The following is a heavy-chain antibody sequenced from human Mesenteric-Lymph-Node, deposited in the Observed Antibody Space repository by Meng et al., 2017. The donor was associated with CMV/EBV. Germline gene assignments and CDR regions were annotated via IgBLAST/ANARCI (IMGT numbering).Heavy chain of an antibody. CDR3: AKFGGYCTNGVCSAQSDAFDI. CDR1: GFTVSSNY. V-gene: IGHV3-48*01. J-gene: IGHJ3*02. Sequence: GGSLRLSCAASGFTVSSNYMNWVRQAPGKGLEWVSGISWNSGKIDYADSVKGRFTISRDNSKNTLYLQMNSLRAEDTAVYYCAKFGGYCTNGVCSAQSDAFDIWGQGTMVTVSS. CDR2: ISWNSGKI. D-gene: IGHD2-8*01.